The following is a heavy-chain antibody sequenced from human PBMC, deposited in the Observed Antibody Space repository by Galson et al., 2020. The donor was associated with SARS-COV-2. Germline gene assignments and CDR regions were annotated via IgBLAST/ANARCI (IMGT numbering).Heavy chain of an antibody. J-gene: IGHJ6*02. CDR1: GYSFTSYW. V-gene: IGHV5-51*01. CDR3: ARQRRVGLLLLDYYYYYGMDV. CDR2: IYPGDSDT. Sequence: GESLKISCKGSGYSFTSYWIGWVRQMPGKGLEWMGIIYPGDSDTRYSPSFPGQVTISADKSISTAYLQWSSLKASDTAMYYSARQRRVGLLLLDYYYYYGMDVWGQVTTVTVSS. D-gene: IGHD2-15*01.